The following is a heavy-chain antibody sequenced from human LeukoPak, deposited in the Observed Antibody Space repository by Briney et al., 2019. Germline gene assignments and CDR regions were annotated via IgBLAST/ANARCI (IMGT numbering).Heavy chain of an antibody. J-gene: IGHJ3*02. CDR3: ARGPMVRGVITAFDI. D-gene: IGHD3-10*01. V-gene: IGHV4-59*01. Sequence: PSETLSLTCTVSGGSISSYYWSWIRQPPGKGLEWIGYIYYSGSTNYNPSLKSRVTISVDTSKNQFPLKLSSVTAADTAVYYCARGPMVRGVITAFDIWGQGTMVTVSS. CDR2: IYYSGST. CDR1: GGSISSYY.